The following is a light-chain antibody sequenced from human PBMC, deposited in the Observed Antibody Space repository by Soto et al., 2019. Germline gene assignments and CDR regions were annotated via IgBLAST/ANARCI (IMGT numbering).Light chain of an antibody. CDR2: DAS. CDR3: QQRSNWLYT. CDR1: QSVSSY. J-gene: IGKJ2*01. Sequence: EIVLTQSPATLSLSPGERATLSCRASQSVSSYLAWYQQKPGQAPRLLIYDASNRATGIPARFSGSGSGTDFTLTSSSREPEDVAVYYCQQRSNWLYTFGQGTKLEIK. V-gene: IGKV3-11*01.